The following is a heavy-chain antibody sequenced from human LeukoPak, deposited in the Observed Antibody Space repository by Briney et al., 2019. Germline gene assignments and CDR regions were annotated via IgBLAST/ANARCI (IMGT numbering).Heavy chain of an antibody. V-gene: IGHV3-23*01. CDR2: ISAGGVTT. CDR3: VTRGTTATKYLEY. Sequence: GGSLRLSCAASGFTFSSYVMPWVRQAPDIGLEWVSTISAGGVTTYYADSVKGRFTISRDNSKNTLHLHMNSLRVGDAAVYYCVTRGTTATKYLEYWGQGTLVTVSS. J-gene: IGHJ4*02. D-gene: IGHD1-1*01. CDR1: GFTFSSYV.